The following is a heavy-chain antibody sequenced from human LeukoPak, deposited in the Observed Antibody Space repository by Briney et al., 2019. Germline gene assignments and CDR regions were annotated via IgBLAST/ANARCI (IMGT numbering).Heavy chain of an antibody. V-gene: IGHV5-51*01. Sequence: GESLKISCKGSGYSFTSYWIGWVRQMPGKGLEWMGIIYPGDSDTRYSPSFQGRVTISADKSISTAYLQWSSLKASDTAMYYCARHQDYDYVWGSYRQRAFDIWGQGTMVTVSS. D-gene: IGHD3-16*02. J-gene: IGHJ3*02. CDR2: IYPGDSDT. CDR1: GYSFTSYW. CDR3: ARHQDYDYVWGSYRQRAFDI.